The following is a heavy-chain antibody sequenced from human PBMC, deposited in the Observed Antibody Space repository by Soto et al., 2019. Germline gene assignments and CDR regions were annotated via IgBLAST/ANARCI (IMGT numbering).Heavy chain of an antibody. CDR2: IIPISGTA. CDR1: GGTFSSYA. V-gene: IGHV1-69*01. CDR3: ARSQGSSTSLEIYYYYYYGMDV. D-gene: IGHD2-2*01. J-gene: IGHJ6*02. Sequence: QVQLVQSGAEVKKPGSSVKVSCKASGGTFSSYAISWVRQAPGQGLEWMGGIIPISGTANYAQKFQGRVTITADESTSTAYMELSSLRSEGTAVYYCARSQGSSTSLEIYYYYYYGMDVWRQGTTVTVSS.